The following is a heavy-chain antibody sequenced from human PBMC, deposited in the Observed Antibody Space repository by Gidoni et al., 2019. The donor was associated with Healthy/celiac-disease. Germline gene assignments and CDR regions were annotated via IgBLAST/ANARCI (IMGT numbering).Heavy chain of an antibody. CDR3: ARGSGITIFGVVSNLFDY. CDR2: INHSGST. Sequence: QVQLQQWGAGLLKPSETLSLTCAVYGGSFSGYSWSWIRQPPGKGLEWIGEINHSGSTNYNPSLKSRVTISVDTSKNQFSLKLSSVTAADTAVYYCARGSGITIFGVVSNLFDYWGQGTLVTVSS. D-gene: IGHD3-3*01. J-gene: IGHJ4*02. V-gene: IGHV4-34*01. CDR1: GGSFSGYS.